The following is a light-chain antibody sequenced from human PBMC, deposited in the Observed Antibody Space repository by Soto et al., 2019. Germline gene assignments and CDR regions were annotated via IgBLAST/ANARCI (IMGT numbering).Light chain of an antibody. CDR2: GAS. Sequence: EIVLTQSPGTLSLSPGERATLSCRASQSVSSSYLAWYQHKPGQAPRLLIYGASSRATGIPDRFSGSGSGTDFTLTISRLEPEDFAVYYCQQYGSSPLTFGRGTKLEIK. V-gene: IGKV3-20*01. CDR1: QSVSSSY. CDR3: QQYGSSPLT. J-gene: IGKJ2*01.